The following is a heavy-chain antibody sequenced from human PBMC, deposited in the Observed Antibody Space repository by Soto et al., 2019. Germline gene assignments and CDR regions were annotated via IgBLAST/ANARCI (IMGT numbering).Heavy chain of an antibody. CDR2: ISNSGNT. CDR3: TRRFSYGSGKYGIDL. CDR1: GGSISNNFYY. Sequence: SETLSLTCSVSGGSISNNFYYWTWIRQPPGKDLEWIGYISNSGNTAYNPSLNSRGTISVDKPKNQFSLKLSSVTAADTAVYCCTRRFSYGSGKYGIDLWGQGTTVTVSS. J-gene: IGHJ6*02. D-gene: IGHD3-10*01. V-gene: IGHV4-61*05.